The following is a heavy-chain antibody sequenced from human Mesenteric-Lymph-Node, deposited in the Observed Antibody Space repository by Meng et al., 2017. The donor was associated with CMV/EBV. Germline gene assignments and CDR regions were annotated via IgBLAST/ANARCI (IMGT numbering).Heavy chain of an antibody. CDR2: ILFDGGNG. Sequence: GESLKISCAASGFTFSNYGMHWVRQAPGKGLEWVAFILFDGGNGFYADSARGRFTISRDNFKNMLYLQMNSLRVDDTAVYYCGRGTSHYWGQGALVTVSS. CDR1: GFTFSNYG. D-gene: IGHD1-7*01. J-gene: IGHJ4*02. V-gene: IGHV3-30*02. CDR3: GRGTSHY.